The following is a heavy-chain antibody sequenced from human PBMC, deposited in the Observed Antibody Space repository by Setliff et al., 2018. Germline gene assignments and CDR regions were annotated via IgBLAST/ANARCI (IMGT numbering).Heavy chain of an antibody. Sequence: ETLSLTCSVSGASISSNYWSWIRQSPGKGLERIGYLYYNGTTRFGPSLKSRATISLDTSRNQFSLRLTSVTAADTAVYYCASTPRRGLDIRTRVGAFDSWGQGTVVTVSS. CDR1: GASISSNY. J-gene: IGHJ4*02. V-gene: IGHV4-59*01. CDR2: LYYNGTT. D-gene: IGHD1-26*01. CDR3: ASTPRRGLDIRTRVGAFDS.